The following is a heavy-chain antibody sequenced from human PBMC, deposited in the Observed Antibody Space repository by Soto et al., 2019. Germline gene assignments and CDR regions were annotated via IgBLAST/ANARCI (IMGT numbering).Heavy chain of an antibody. D-gene: IGHD3-16*02. V-gene: IGHV4-34*01. CDR2: INHSGST. Sequence: QVQLQQWGAGLLKPSETLSLTCAVYGGSFSGYYWSWIRQPPGKGLEWIGEINHSGSTNYNPYLKSLVTISVDTSNNLFSLKLSSVTAADTAVYYCASGYDYIWGRYRYALYYFDYWGQGTLVTVSS. J-gene: IGHJ4*02. CDR1: GGSFSGYY. CDR3: ASGYDYIWGRYRYALYYFDY.